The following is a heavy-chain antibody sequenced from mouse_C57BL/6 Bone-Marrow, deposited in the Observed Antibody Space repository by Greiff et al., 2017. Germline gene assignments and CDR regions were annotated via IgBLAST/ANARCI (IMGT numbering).Heavy chain of an antibody. D-gene: IGHD1-1*01. V-gene: IGHV1-64*01. Sequence: QVQLQQPGAELVKPGASVTLSCKASGYTFTSYWMHWVKQRPGPGLEWIGMIHPNSGSTNYNEKFKSKATLTVDKSSSTAYMQLSSLTSDDSAVYYFARSFITTVVATEAMDYWGQGTSVTVSS. CDR1: GYTFTSYW. J-gene: IGHJ4*01. CDR3: ARSFITTVVATEAMDY. CDR2: IHPNSGST.